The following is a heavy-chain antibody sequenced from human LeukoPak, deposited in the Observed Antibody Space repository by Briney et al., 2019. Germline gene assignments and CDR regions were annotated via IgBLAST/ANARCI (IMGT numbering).Heavy chain of an antibody. CDR1: GDSISSGTYY. J-gene: IGHJ4*02. D-gene: IGHD2-21*01. V-gene: IGHV4-31*03. Sequence: SEALSLTCTVSGDSISSGTYYWSWIRQHPGKGLEWIGYIYCSGSTYYNPSLNSRVTTSVDTSKNQFSLRLSSVTAADTAVYYCARVGRFRSGGLDYWGQGMLVTVSS. CDR3: ARVGRFRSGGLDY. CDR2: IYCSGST.